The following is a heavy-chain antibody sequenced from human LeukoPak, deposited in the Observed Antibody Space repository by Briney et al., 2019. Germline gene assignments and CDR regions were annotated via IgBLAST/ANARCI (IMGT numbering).Heavy chain of an antibody. D-gene: IGHD3-3*01. V-gene: IGHV3-30*18. CDR1: GFTFSSYG. CDR2: TSYDGSNK. J-gene: IGHJ6*02. CDR3: AKDGYDFWSGTYYYYYGMDV. Sequence: PGGSLRLSCAASGFTFSSYGMHWVRQAPGKGLEWVAVTSYDGSNKYYADSVKGRFTISRDNSKNTLYLQMNSLRAEDTAVYYCAKDGYDFWSGTYYYYYGMDVWGQGTTVTVSS.